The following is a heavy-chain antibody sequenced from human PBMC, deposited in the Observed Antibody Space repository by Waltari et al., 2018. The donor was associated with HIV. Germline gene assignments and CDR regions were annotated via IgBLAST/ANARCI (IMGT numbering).Heavy chain of an antibody. CDR3: ARAGRDGKLPPDY. Sequence: EVQLVESGGGLVKLGGYLRLSWAASGLTFGSSWTHWVRQAPGKGLVWVSRINIDGSSTSYADSVKGRFTISRDNAKNTLYLQMNSLRAEDTAVYYCARAGRDGKLPPDYWGQGTLVTVSS. V-gene: IGHV3-74*01. D-gene: IGHD1-7*01. CDR1: GLTFGSSW. CDR2: INIDGSST. J-gene: IGHJ4*02.